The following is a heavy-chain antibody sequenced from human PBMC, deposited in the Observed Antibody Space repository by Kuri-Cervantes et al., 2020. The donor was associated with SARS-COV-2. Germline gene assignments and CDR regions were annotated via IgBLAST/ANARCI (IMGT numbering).Heavy chain of an antibody. V-gene: IGHV1-46*01. Sequence: ASVKVSCKAFGYSFSDHYMYWVRQAPGQGLEWMGIINPSGSGTRYPQRFQDRISMTRDTSTSTVYMELSSLRSEDTAVYYCATGPPLVGATSLGGWFDPWGQGTLVTVSS. CDR3: ATGPPLVGATSLGGWFDP. CDR2: INPSGSGT. D-gene: IGHD1-26*01. J-gene: IGHJ5*02. CDR1: GYSFSDHY.